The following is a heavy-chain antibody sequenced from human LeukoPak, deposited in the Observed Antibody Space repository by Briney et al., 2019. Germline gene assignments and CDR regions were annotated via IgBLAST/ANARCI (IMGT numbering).Heavy chain of an antibody. Sequence: GGSLRLSCAASGFTFSSYGMHWVRQAPGKGLEWVAVISYDGSNKYYADSVKGRFTISRDNSKNTLYLQMNSLRAEDTAVYYCAKDRYRATHAFDIWGQGTMVTVSS. CDR2: ISYDGSNK. J-gene: IGHJ3*02. CDR3: AKDRYRATHAFDI. D-gene: IGHD1-26*01. V-gene: IGHV3-30*18. CDR1: GFTFSSYG.